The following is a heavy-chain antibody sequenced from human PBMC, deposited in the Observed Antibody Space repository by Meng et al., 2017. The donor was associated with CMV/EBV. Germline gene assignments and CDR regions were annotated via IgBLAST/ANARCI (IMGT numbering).Heavy chain of an antibody. CDR1: GFTFSDYY. D-gene: IGHD2-2*01. CDR2: ISSSSSYI. V-gene: IGHV3-11*06. Sequence: GESLKISCAASGFTFSDYYMSWIRQAPGKGLEWVSSISSSSSYIYYADSVKGRFTISRDNAKNSLYLQMNSLRAEDTAVYYCTRGVVPAATHYYYYYGMDVWGQGTTVTVSS. CDR3: TRGVVPAATHYYYYYGMDV. J-gene: IGHJ6*02.